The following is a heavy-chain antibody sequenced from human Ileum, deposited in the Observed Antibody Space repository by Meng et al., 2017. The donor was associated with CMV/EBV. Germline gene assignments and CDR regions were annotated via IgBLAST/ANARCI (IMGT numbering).Heavy chain of an antibody. CDR3: ARGGRNSGWLGY. D-gene: IGHD6-19*01. V-gene: IGHV3-11*05. CDR2: ISSSSSYT. J-gene: IGHJ4*02. Sequence: QVQLVESGGGLVKPGGSLRLSCAASGFIFSNYYMSWIRQAPGKGLEWVSYISSSSSYTNYADSVRGRFTMSRDNAKNSVYLQMNSLRAEDTAVYYCARGGRNSGWLGYWGQGTLVTVSS. CDR1: GFIFSNYY.